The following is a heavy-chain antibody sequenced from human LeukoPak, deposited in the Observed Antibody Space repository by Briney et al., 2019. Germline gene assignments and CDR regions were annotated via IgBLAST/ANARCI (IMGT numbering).Heavy chain of an antibody. J-gene: IGHJ4*02. Sequence: SVKVSCKASGGTFSSYAISWVRQAPGQGLEWMGGIIPIFGTANYAQKFQGRVTITADESTSTAYMELSSLRSEDTAVYYCARQGYSSSWYPPPNDYWGQGTLVTVSS. D-gene: IGHD6-13*01. CDR3: ARQGYSSSWYPPPNDY. CDR2: IIPIFGTA. CDR1: GGTFSSYA. V-gene: IGHV1-69*13.